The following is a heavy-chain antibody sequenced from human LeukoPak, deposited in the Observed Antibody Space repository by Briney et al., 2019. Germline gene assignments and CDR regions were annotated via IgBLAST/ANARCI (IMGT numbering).Heavy chain of an antibody. J-gene: IGHJ4*02. CDR3: ARDRFRGWGYDY. CDR2: IYYSGST. Sequence: MTSETLSLTCTVSGGSISSYYWSWIQQPPGKGLEWIGYIYYSGSTNYNPSLKSRVTISVDTSKNQFSLKLSSVTAADTAVYYCARDRFRGWGYDYWGQGTLVTVSS. CDR1: GGSISSYY. V-gene: IGHV4-59*01. D-gene: IGHD6-19*01.